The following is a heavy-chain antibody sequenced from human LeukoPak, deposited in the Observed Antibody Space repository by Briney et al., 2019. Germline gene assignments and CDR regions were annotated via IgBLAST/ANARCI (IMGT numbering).Heavy chain of an antibody. V-gene: IGHV1-2*02. D-gene: IGHD2-15*01. CDR3: ARVGIGYCSGGSCYTDY. J-gene: IGHJ4*02. CDR1: GYTFTDFY. Sequence: ASVKVSCKASGYTFTDFYIHWVRQAPGQGLEWMGWINPNSGGTNYAQKFQGRVTMTRDTSISTAYMELSRLRSDDTAVYYCARVGIGYCSGGSCYTDYWGQGTLVTVSS. CDR2: INPNSGGT.